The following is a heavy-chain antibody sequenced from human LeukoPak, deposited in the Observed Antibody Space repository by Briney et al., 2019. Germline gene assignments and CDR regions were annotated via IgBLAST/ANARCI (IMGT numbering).Heavy chain of an antibody. J-gene: IGHJ6*02. CDR3: ARSVGYYYTMDV. CDR2: ISGGGTNL. D-gene: IGHD2-15*01. CDR1: GFTFSDYY. Sequence: GGSLRLSCVACGFTFSDYYMNWIRQAPGRGLEWVSSISGGGTNLYYADSVKGRFTISRDNVKNSLYLQMNSLRAEDTAVYYCARSVGYYYTMDVWGQGTTVTVSS. V-gene: IGHV3-11*01.